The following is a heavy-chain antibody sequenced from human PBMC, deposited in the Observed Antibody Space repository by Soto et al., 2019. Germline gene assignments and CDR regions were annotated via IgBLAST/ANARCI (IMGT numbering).Heavy chain of an antibody. Sequence: SVKVSCKSSGYPFIDFYIHWVRQAPGQGLEWMGWINPNTGGAVYAQKFLGRVTMTRDTSISTAYMELSGLISDDTAIYFCATSTYDDFWSGYYWGQGTLVTVYS. CDR2: INPNTGGA. D-gene: IGHD3-3*01. CDR1: GYPFIDFY. CDR3: ATSTYDDFWSGYY. V-gene: IGHV1-2*02. J-gene: IGHJ4*02.